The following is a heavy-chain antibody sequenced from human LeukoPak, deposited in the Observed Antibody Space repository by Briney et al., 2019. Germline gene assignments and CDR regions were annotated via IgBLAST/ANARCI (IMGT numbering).Heavy chain of an antibody. J-gene: IGHJ4*02. CDR3: APRSSSGSPN. CDR1: GVSISSTKW. Sequence: PSGTLSLTCAVSGVSISSTKWWTWVRQPPGEGLEWIGETSQSGSMNYNPSLRSRATVSLDKSKNQFFLKLGSVTAADTAVYYCAPRSSSGSPNWGQGTLVTVSS. V-gene: IGHV4-4*02. D-gene: IGHD3-10*01. CDR2: TSQSGSM.